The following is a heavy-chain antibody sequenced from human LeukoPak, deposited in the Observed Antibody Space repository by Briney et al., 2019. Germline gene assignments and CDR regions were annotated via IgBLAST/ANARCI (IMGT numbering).Heavy chain of an antibody. D-gene: IGHD5-18*01. J-gene: IGHJ4*02. CDR2: IRSKTESYAT. V-gene: IGHV3-73*01. CDR1: GFTFSGST. CDR3: TTVKTTMV. Sequence: QPGGSLKLSCAASGFTFSGSTIHWVRQPPGKGLGWVGRIRSKTESYATAYAASVEGRFSISREDSKDTAYLQMNSLKTEDTAVYYCTTVKTTMVWGQGSLVTVSS.